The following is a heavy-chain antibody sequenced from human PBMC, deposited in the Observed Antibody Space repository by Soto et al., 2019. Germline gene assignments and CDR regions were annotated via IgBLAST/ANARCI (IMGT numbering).Heavy chain of an antibody. CDR3: ARQYSSGWYGRRYYYYGMDV. CDR2: IYYSGST. V-gene: IGHV4-39*01. J-gene: IGHJ6*02. Sequence: QLQLQESGPGLVKPSETLSLTCTVSGGSISSSSYYWGWIRQPPGKGLEWIGSIYYSGSTYYNPSLKSRVTISVHTSKNQFSLNLSSVTAADTAVYYCARQYSSGWYGRRYYYYGMDVWGQGTTVTVSS. D-gene: IGHD6-19*01. CDR1: GGSISSSSYY.